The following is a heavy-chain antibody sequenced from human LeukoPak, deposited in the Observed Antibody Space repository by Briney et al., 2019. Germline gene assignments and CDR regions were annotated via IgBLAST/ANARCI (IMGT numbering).Heavy chain of an antibody. V-gene: IGHV1-69*13. CDR2: IIPIFGTA. Sequence: SVKVSCKASGGTFSSYAISWVRQAPGQGLEWMGGIIPIFGTASYAQKFQGRVTITADESTSTAYVELSSLRSEDTAVYYCARDGGNARADYWGQGTLVTVSS. CDR1: GGTFSSYA. D-gene: IGHD4-23*01. J-gene: IGHJ4*02. CDR3: ARDGGNARADY.